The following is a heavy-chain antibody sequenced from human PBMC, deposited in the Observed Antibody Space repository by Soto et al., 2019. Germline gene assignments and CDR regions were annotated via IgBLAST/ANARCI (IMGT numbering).Heavy chain of an antibody. V-gene: IGHV1-18*01. CDR3: ARDKTVAGPRGPSRSYYDYYGMDV. D-gene: IGHD6-19*01. CDR2: ISAYNGNT. J-gene: IGHJ6*01. CDR1: GYTFTSFG. Sequence: VPLVQSGPEVKKPGASVKVSCKASGYTFTSFGITWVRQAPGQGLEWMGWISAYNGNTNYPQKVQGRVTMTTDTYTSTAYMELRSLRSDDTAVYYCARDKTVAGPRGPSRSYYDYYGMDVWGQGTTVTVSS.